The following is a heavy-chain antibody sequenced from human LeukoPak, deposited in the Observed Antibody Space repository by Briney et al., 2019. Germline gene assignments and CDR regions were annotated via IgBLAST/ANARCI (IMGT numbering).Heavy chain of an antibody. CDR1: GFRFGNYG. CDR2: IWYDGSDK. J-gene: IGHJ4*02. D-gene: IGHD6-19*01. CDR3: ARGPRGTSGWYFDY. Sequence: RRSLRLSCAATGFRFGNYGMHWVRQAPGKGLEWVAIIWYDGSDKYYSDSVKGRFTISRDNSKNTLYLQMNSLRAEDTAVYFCARGPRGTSGWYFDYWGQGTLVTVSS. V-gene: IGHV3-33*01.